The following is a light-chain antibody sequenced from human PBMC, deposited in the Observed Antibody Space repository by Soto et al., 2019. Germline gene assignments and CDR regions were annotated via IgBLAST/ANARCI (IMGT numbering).Light chain of an antibody. Sequence: DIVMTQSPESLAVSLGERATINCKSSQTVLDRSNNKNYLDWYQQRPGQPPRLLVYWASTREFGVPERFSGSGSGTDFTLIISSLQAEDVAVYYCQQYLSTSRTFGQGTKVEIK. V-gene: IGKV4-1*01. CDR3: QQYLSTSRT. J-gene: IGKJ1*01. CDR2: WAS. CDR1: QTVLDRSNNKNY.